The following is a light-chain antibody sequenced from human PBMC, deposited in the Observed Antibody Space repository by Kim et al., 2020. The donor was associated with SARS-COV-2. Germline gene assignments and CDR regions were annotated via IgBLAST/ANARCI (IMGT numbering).Light chain of an antibody. Sequence: IVLTQSPGTLSLSPGEGVTLSCRASESVRSRNLAWNQQRPGQAPRLLIYGAFNRAPGIPDRFSGGGSGRDFTLTISGLEPDDFAVYYCQHYGSPITFGQGTRLEIK. V-gene: IGKV3-20*01. CDR1: ESVRSRN. CDR3: QHYGSPIT. CDR2: GAF. J-gene: IGKJ5*01.